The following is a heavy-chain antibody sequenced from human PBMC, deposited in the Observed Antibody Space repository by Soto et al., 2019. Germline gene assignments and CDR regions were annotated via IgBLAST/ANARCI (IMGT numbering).Heavy chain of an antibody. Sequence: PGGSLRLSCAASGFTFSNYAMSWVRQAPGKGLEWVSVISGSGGSTYYADSVKGRFTISRDNSKNTLYLQMNSLRAEDTAVYYCARDGYSGYDVLYDWGQGTLVTVSS. D-gene: IGHD5-12*01. V-gene: IGHV3-23*01. CDR1: GFTFSNYA. CDR2: ISGSGGST. J-gene: IGHJ4*02. CDR3: ARDGYSGYDVLYD.